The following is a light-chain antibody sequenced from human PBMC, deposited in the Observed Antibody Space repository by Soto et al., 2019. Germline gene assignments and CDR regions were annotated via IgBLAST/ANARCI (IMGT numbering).Light chain of an antibody. CDR2: GAS. V-gene: IGKV3-15*01. J-gene: IGKJ1*01. CDR3: QQYINLWT. CDR1: QSVSIN. Sequence: EIVMTQSPATLSVSPGERATLSCRASQSVSINLAWYQQKPGQAPRLLIYGASTRATGIPARFSGSGSGTEFTLTISSLQSEDFAVYYCQQYINLWTFGQGTKVDIK.